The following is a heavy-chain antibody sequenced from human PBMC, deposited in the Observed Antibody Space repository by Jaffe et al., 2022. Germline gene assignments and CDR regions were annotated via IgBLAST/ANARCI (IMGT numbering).Heavy chain of an antibody. CDR1: GGSISSSSYY. D-gene: IGHD6-6*01. Sequence: QLQLQESGPGLVKPSETLSLTCTVSGGSISSSSYYWGWIRQPPGKGLEWIGSIYYSGSTYYNPSLKSRVTISVDTSKNQFSLKLSSVTAADTAVYYCARHDSIAARPDWYFDLWGRGTLVTVSS. CDR3: ARHDSIAARPDWYFDL. CDR2: IYYSGST. J-gene: IGHJ2*01. V-gene: IGHV4-39*01.